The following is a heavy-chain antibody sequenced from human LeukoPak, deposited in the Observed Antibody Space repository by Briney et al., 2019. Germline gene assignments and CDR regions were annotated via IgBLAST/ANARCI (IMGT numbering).Heavy chain of an antibody. D-gene: IGHD1-14*01. J-gene: IGHJ4*02. CDR1: GFAFSSYD. CDR2: ISYDGSDK. Sequence: PGRSLRLSCAASGFAFSSYDIHWVRQAPGKGLEWVAFISYDGSDKRYAEPVKGRITISRDNSKRTLYLQVNSLRTEDTAVYYCARDLSERYSIDYWGQGTLVTVSS. CDR3: ARDLSERYSIDY. V-gene: IGHV3-30-3*01.